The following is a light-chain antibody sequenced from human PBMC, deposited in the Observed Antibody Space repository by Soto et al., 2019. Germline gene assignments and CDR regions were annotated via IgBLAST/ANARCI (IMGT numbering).Light chain of an antibody. V-gene: IGKV3-20*01. CDR3: QQYGRSPYT. CDR2: ATS. Sequence: EVVLTQSPGTLSLSPGDRATLSCRASQGVSSTDLAWYQQKPGQAPRRLIYATSSRAPGIPDRFSGSGSGTDFTLTISRLEPEDFAVYYCQQYGRSPYTFGQGTKLEIK. CDR1: QGVSSTD. J-gene: IGKJ2*01.